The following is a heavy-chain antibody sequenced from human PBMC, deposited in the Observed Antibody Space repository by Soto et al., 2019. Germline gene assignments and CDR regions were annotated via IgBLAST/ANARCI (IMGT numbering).Heavy chain of an antibody. J-gene: IGHJ6*02. CDR3: ARDRALDDSRINTYYYGMDV. CDR2: INPNSGGT. CDR1: GYTFTGYY. V-gene: IGHV1-2*04. D-gene: IGHD3-22*01. Sequence: QVQLVQSGAEVKKPGASVKVSCKASGYTFTGYYMHWVRQAPGQGLEWMGWINPNSGGTNYAQKFQGWVTMTRDTSISTAYMELSRLRSDDTAVYYCARDRALDDSRINTYYYGMDVWGQGTTVTVSS.